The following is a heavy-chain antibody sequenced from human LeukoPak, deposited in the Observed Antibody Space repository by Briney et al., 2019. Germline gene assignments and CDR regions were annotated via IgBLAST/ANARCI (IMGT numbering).Heavy chain of an antibody. CDR3: AKGTEYYDFLDY. D-gene: IGHD3-3*01. CDR1: GFTFSSYA. CDR2: ISGSGGST. J-gene: IGHJ4*02. V-gene: IGHV3-23*01. Sequence: GGSLRLSCAASGFTFSSYAMSWVRQAPGKGLEWVSAISGSGGSTYYADSVKGRFSISRDNSKNTLYLQMNSLRAEDTALYYCAKGTEYYDFLDYWGQGTLVTVSS.